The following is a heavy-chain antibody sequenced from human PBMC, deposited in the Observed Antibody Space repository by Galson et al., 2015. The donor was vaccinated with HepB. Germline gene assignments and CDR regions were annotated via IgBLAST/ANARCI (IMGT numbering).Heavy chain of an antibody. CDR1: EFTFTNAW. CDR2: IKSKSEGGTT. D-gene: IGHD3-22*01. J-gene: IGHJ3*02. V-gene: IGHV3-15*01. Sequence: SLRLSCAASEFTFTNAWMNWVRQAPGKGLEWVGRIKSKSEGGTTDYATPVKGRFIISRDDSKNTLYLQMNSLKTEDTAVYYCTTDDYYDSGGYHCAFGIWGQGAMVTVSS. CDR3: TTDDYYDSGGYHCAFGI.